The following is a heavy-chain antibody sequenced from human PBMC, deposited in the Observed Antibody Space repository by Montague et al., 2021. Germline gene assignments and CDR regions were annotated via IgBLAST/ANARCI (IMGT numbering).Heavy chain of an antibody. CDR3: SRERTDCDTVDSIYYYIDV. D-gene: IGHD2-21*02. J-gene: IGHJ6*03. CDR1: GGSISSYY. CDR2: IYHSGST. V-gene: IGHV4-59*13. Sequence: SETLSLTCSVSGGSISSYYWTWIRQSPGKGLEWIGHIYHSGSTDYNPSLKSRVTISVDTSKKQFSLKLNSVTAADTAAYYCSRERTDCDTVDSIYYYIDVWGKGTPVTVSS.